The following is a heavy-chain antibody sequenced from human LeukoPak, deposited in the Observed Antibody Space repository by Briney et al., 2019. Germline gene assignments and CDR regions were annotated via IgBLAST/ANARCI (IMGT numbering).Heavy chain of an antibody. CDR3: AKDPQKWESYFDY. CDR2: IRYDGSNK. Sequence: GGSLRLSCAASGFTFSSYGMHWVRQSPGKGLEWVAFIRYDGSNKYYADSVKGRFTISRDNSKNTLYLQMNSLRAEDTAVYYCAKDPQKWESYFDYWGQGTLVTVSS. J-gene: IGHJ4*02. V-gene: IGHV3-30*02. D-gene: IGHD1-26*01. CDR1: GFTFSSYG.